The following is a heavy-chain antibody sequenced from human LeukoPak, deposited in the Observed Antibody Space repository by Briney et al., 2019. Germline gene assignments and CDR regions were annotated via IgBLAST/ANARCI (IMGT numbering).Heavy chain of an antibody. D-gene: IGHD3-22*01. J-gene: IGHJ4*02. CDR2: IYYGGST. CDR3: ARMRPLNYDSSGYFDY. V-gene: IGHV4-59*12. Sequence: SETLSLTCTVSGGSISSYYWSWIRQPPGKGLEWIGYIYYGGSTSYNPSLKSRVTISVDTSKNQFSLKLSSVPAAETAVDYCARMRPLNYDSSGYFDYWGQGTLVTVSS. CDR1: GGSISSYY.